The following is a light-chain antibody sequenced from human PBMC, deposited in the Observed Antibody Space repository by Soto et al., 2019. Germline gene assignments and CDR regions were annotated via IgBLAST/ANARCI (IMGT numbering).Light chain of an antibody. J-gene: IGKJ1*01. CDR1: QSVNNK. CDR2: GVS. V-gene: IGKV3-15*01. Sequence: EIALTQSPATLSLSPGERATLSCRASQSVNNKLAWYQQKPGQAPRLLIYGVSTRATGIPARFSGSGSGTDFTLTINRLEPEDFAVYYCQQYDSSPRTFGQGTKVDIK. CDR3: QQYDSSPRT.